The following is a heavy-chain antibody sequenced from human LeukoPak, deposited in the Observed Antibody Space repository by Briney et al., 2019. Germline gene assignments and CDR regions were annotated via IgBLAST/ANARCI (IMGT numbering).Heavy chain of an antibody. D-gene: IGHD2-15*01. Sequence: PSETLSLTCAVYGGSFSGYYWSWIRQPPGKGLEWIGEINHSGSTNYNPSLKSRVTISVDTSKNQFSLKLSSVTAADTAVYYCARHRCSGGSCYPTNWFDPWGQGTLVTVSS. V-gene: IGHV4-34*01. CDR1: GGSFSGYY. CDR2: INHSGST. J-gene: IGHJ5*02. CDR3: ARHRCSGGSCYPTNWFDP.